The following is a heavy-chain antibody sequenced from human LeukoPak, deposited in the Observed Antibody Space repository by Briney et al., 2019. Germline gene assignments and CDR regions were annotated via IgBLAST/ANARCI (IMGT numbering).Heavy chain of an antibody. CDR1: GFTFSSYA. D-gene: IGHD3-10*01. J-gene: IGHJ5*02. Sequence: GGSLRLSCAASGFTFSSYAMSWVRQAPGKGLEWVSAIRGSGGSTYYADSVKGRFTISRDNSKNTLYLQMNSLRAEDTAVYYCAKGRYYYGSGSLGGFDPWGQGTLVTVSS. V-gene: IGHV3-23*01. CDR3: AKGRYYYGSGSLGGFDP. CDR2: IRGSGGST.